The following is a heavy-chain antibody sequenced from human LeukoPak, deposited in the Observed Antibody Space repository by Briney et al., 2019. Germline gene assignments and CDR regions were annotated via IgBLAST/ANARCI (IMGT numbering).Heavy chain of an antibody. CDR3: ARSRAFNSGAFDP. V-gene: IGHV4-61*01. J-gene: IGHJ5*02. D-gene: IGHD1-26*01. Sequence: PSETLSLTCIVSGGSVSSGSYYWSWIRQPPGKGLEWIGYIYYNANTNSNPSLKSRVTISVDTSKNQFSLKLSSVTAADTAVYYCARSRAFNSGAFDPWGQGSLVTVSS. CDR1: GGSVSSGSYY. CDR2: IYYNANT.